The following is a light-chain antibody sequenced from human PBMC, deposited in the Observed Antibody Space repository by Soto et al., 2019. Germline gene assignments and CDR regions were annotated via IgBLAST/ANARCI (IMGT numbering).Light chain of an antibody. CDR3: QQYGSSWT. J-gene: IGKJ1*01. CDR1: QSVSSSY. Sequence: EIVLTRSPGTLSLSPGERATLSCRASQSVSSSYLVWYQQKPGQAPRLLIYGASNRATGIPDRFSGSGSGTDFTLTISRLEPEDFAVYYCQQYGSSWTFGQGTKVEIK. V-gene: IGKV3-20*01. CDR2: GAS.